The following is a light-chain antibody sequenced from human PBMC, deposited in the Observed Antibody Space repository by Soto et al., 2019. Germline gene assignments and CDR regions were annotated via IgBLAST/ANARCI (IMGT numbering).Light chain of an antibody. CDR2: DVS. J-gene: IGLJ1*01. V-gene: IGLV2-14*01. CDR3: SSYTSSNTLL. CDR1: SSDVGGYNY. Sequence: QSALTQPASVSGSPGQSITISCTGTSSDVGGYNYVSWYQQHTGKAPKLMIYDVSNRPSGVSNRFSGSKSGNTASLTISGLQAEEEADYYCSSYTSSNTLLFGTGTKVTV.